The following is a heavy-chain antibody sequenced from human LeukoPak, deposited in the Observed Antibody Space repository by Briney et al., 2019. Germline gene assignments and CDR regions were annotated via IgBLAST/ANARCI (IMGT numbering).Heavy chain of an antibody. V-gene: IGHV3-23*01. J-gene: IGHJ4*02. Sequence: PGGSLRLSCAASGFTFSTYAMSWVRQAAGKGLEWVSAICGSDGSRYYADSVKGRFTISRDNSKNTLYLQMNSLRGEDTAVYYCAKGGSPSCYSSSGYWGQGTLVTVSS. CDR1: GFTFSTYA. D-gene: IGHD2-2*01. CDR2: ICGSDGSR. CDR3: AKGGSPSCYSSSGY.